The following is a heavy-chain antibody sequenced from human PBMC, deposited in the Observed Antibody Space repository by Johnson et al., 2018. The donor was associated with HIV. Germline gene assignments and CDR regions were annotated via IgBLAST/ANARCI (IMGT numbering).Heavy chain of an antibody. CDR1: GFTFSSYG. CDR3: ARLRGAFDI. CDR2: ISYDGSNK. J-gene: IGHJ3*02. V-gene: IGHV3-30*03. Sequence: QLVESGGGVVQPGRSLRLSCAASGFTFSSYGMHWVRQAPGKGLEWVAVISYDGSNKYYADSVKGRFTISRDNSKNTLYLQMHSLRAEDTAVYYCARLRGAFDIWGQGTMVTVSS.